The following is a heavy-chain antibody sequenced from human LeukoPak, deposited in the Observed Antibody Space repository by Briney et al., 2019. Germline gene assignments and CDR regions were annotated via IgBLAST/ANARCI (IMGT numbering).Heavy chain of an antibody. V-gene: IGHV4-34*01. CDR1: GGSISSYY. Sequence: SETLSLTCSVSGGSISSYYWSWIRQPPGKGLEWIGEIYHSGSTNYNPSLKSRVTISVDKSKNQFSLKLSSVTAADTAVYYCARRIRNYYGSGSPRFDYWGQGTLATVSS. CDR2: IYHSGST. CDR3: ARRIRNYYGSGSPRFDY. D-gene: IGHD3-10*01. J-gene: IGHJ4*02.